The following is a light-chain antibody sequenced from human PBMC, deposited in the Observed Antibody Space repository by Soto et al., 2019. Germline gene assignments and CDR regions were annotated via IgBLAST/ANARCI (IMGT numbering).Light chain of an antibody. Sequence: EIQMTQSPSTPSSSVGHRVIISCXASQSISSWLAWYQQKPGKAPKLLIYDASSLESGVPSRFSGSGSGTEFTLTISSLQPDDFATYYCQQYNSYSQTFGQGTKVDIK. V-gene: IGKV1-5*01. CDR2: DAS. CDR3: QQYNSYSQT. J-gene: IGKJ1*01. CDR1: QSISSW.